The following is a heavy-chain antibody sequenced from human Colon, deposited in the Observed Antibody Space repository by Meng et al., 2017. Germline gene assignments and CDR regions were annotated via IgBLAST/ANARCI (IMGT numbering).Heavy chain of an antibody. V-gene: IGHV4-31*03. CDR2: FYFSANT. CDR1: RAFNSNGNHY. D-gene: IGHD3-22*01. Sequence: APRQESRPGLVKPSPTLPPTCTFSRAFNSNGNHYWSWSRQHPGKGLEWIGYFYFSANTYYTPSLKSRVSISVDTSKNQFSLNLRSVTAADTAVYYCARYYYDSSGVTYFDPWGQGTLVTVSS. J-gene: IGHJ5*02. CDR3: ARYYYDSSGVTYFDP.